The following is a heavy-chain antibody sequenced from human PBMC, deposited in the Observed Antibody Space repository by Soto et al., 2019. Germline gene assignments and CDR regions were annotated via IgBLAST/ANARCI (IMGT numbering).Heavy chain of an antibody. D-gene: IGHD3-22*01. Sequence: LRLSCSASGFTFGAYAVSWVRQAPGKGLEWVGFIRGRAYSGTTEYAASVRGRFVISRDDSKSIAYLQMNSLKIEDTGVYYCARVTPYSYETSGYPHYWGQGTQVTVSS. V-gene: IGHV3-49*04. CDR2: IRGRAYSGTT. CDR3: ARVTPYSYETSGYPHY. J-gene: IGHJ4*02. CDR1: GFTFGAYA.